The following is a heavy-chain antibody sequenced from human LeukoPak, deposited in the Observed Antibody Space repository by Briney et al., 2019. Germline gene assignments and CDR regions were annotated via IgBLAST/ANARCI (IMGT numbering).Heavy chain of an antibody. Sequence: GGSLRLSCAASGNYWMHWVRQAPGKGLVWVSRINSDGSSTSYADSVKGRFTISRDNAKNTLYLQMNSLRAEDTAVYYCARDPQYGGYPTHFDYWGQGTLVTVSS. CDR1: GNYW. D-gene: IGHD5-12*01. J-gene: IGHJ4*02. CDR2: INSDGSST. V-gene: IGHV3-74*01. CDR3: ARDPQYGGYPTHFDY.